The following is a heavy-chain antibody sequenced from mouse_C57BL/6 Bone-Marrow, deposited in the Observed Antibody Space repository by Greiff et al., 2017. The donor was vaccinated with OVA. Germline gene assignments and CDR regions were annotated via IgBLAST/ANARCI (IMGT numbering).Heavy chain of an antibody. CDR3: TRSLYDGYYLYAMDY. D-gene: IGHD2-3*01. CDR1: GFTFSDAW. CDR2: IRNKANNHAT. V-gene: IGHV6-6*01. J-gene: IGHJ4*01. Sequence: DVMLVESGGGLVQPGGSMKLSCAASGFTFSDAWMDWVRQSPEKGLEWVAEIRNKANNHATYYAESVKGRFTISRDDSKSSVYLQMNSLRAEDTGIYYCTRSLYDGYYLYAMDYWGQGTSVTVSS.